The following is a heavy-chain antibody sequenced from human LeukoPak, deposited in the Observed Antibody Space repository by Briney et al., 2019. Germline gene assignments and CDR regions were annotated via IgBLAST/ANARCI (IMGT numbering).Heavy chain of an antibody. D-gene: IGHD3-10*01. V-gene: IGHV3-7*01. CDR3: ARSYYGSGSYWNY. Sequence: GGSLRLSCAASGFTFSSHWMSWVRQAPGKGLEWVANIKQDGSEKYYVDSVKGRFTISRDNAKNSLYLQMNSLRAEDTAVYYCARSYYGSGSYWNYWGQGTLVTVSS. CDR2: IKQDGSEK. J-gene: IGHJ4*02. CDR1: GFTFSSHW.